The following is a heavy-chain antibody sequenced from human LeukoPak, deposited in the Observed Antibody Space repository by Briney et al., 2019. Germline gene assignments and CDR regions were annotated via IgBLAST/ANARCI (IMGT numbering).Heavy chain of an antibody. CDR3: AREDNWALDY. D-gene: IGHD5-24*01. CDR2: IKEDGSEK. J-gene: IGHJ4*02. V-gene: IGHV3-7*01. Sequence: PGGSLRLSCEAYGFTFSAYWMTWVRQAPGQGLEWVANIKEDGSEKYYVDSVRGQLTISRDNTKKSLYLQMNSLRAEDTAVYYCAREDNWALDYWGQGTLVTVSS. CDR1: GFTFSAYW.